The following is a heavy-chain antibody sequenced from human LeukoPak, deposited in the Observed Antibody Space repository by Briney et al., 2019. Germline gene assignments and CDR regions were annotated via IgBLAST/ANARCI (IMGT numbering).Heavy chain of an antibody. Sequence: SETLSLTCTVSGGSIKSSIYYWGWIRQPPGKGLEWVGSIYHTGATYYNPSLKSRVTISVDTSKNQFSLRLSSVTAADTAVYYCAKLTSHHYYESSGYRIPFDYWGQGTLVTVSS. V-gene: IGHV4-39*01. J-gene: IGHJ4*02. CDR1: GGSIKSSIYY. CDR3: AKLTSHHYYESSGYRIPFDY. D-gene: IGHD3-22*01. CDR2: IYHTGAT.